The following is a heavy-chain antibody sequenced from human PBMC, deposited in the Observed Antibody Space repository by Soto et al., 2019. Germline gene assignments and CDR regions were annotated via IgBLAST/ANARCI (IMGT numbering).Heavy chain of an antibody. CDR1: GFTFSNYV. Sequence: GGSLRLSCSASGFTFSNYVMHWVRQAPGKGLEYVPAIRSNGGTTYYADSVKGRFTISRDNSKNTLYLQMTSLRAEDTAVYYCARDTGDGTFDFWGQGTLVTVSS. J-gene: IGHJ4*02. CDR3: ARDTGDGTFDF. V-gene: IGHV3-64D*06. D-gene: IGHD7-27*01. CDR2: IRSNGGTT.